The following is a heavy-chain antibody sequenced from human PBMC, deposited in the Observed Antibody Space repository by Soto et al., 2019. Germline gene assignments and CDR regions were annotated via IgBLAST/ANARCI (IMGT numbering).Heavy chain of an antibody. CDR3: ARVSGSYYGINYFDY. CDR1: GGSISSGDYY. CDR2: IYYSGST. Sequence: ASETLSLTCTVSGGSISSGDYYWCWIRQPPWKGLEWIGYIYYSGSTYYNPSLKSRITISVDTSKNQFSLKLSSVTAADTAVYYCARVSGSYYGINYFDYWGQGTLVTVSS. D-gene: IGHD1-26*01. V-gene: IGHV4-30-4*08. J-gene: IGHJ4*02.